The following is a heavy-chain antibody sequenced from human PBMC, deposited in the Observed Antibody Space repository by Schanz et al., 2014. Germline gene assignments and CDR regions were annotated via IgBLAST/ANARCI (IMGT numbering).Heavy chain of an antibody. CDR2: ISSSGSYI. J-gene: IGHJ4*02. CDR1: GFTFSSYS. V-gene: IGHV3-21*01. Sequence: DVQLLESGGGLVQPGGSLRLSCAASGFTFSSYSMNWVRQAPGKGLEWVSSISSSGSYIHYADSVKGRFTISRDNAKNTLYLQMNSLRAEDTAVYYCARGTDWNLHYWGQGTLVTVSS. CDR3: ARGTDWNLHY. D-gene: IGHD1-1*01.